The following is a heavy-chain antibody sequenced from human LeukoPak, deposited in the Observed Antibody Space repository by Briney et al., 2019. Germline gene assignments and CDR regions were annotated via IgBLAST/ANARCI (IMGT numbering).Heavy chain of an antibody. V-gene: IGHV1-8*01. CDR3: ARGGGDYNPDWFRVWGY. CDR2: MNPGSGDT. J-gene: IGHJ4*02. D-gene: IGHD3-10*01. Sequence: GASVKVSCKASGYTFTTHDLTWVRQATGQGLEWMGWMNPGSGDTAYAQKFQGRVTMTRDTSMSTAYMELNSLGSEDTAIYYCARGGGDYNPDWFRVWGYWGQEPPLTVSS. CDR1: GYTFTTHD.